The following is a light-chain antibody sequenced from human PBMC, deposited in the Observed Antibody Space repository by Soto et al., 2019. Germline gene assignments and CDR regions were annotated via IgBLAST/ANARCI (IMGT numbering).Light chain of an antibody. CDR2: GAS. CDR3: QHYGDSSYT. CDR1: QSVSRSY. V-gene: IGKV3-20*01. J-gene: IGKJ2*01. Sequence: EIVLTQSPGTLSLSPGERATLSCRASQSVSRSYLAWYQQKPRQAPRLLIYGASSRATGIPDRFTGSGSGTDFTLTISRLEPEDFAVYSCQHYGDSSYTFGQGTKLEIK.